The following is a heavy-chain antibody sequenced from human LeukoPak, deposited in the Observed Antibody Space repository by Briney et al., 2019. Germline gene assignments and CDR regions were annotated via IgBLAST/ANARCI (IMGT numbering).Heavy chain of an antibody. CDR1: GYTFTSYG. Sequence: ASVKVSCKASGYTFTSYGISWVRQAPGQGLEWMGWISAYNGNTNYAQKLQGRVTMTTDTSTSTAYMELRSLRSDDTAVYYCARSATMTTATTMGYWGQGTLVTVSS. V-gene: IGHV1-18*01. CDR3: ARSATMTTATTMGY. J-gene: IGHJ4*02. CDR2: ISAYNGNT. D-gene: IGHD4-17*01.